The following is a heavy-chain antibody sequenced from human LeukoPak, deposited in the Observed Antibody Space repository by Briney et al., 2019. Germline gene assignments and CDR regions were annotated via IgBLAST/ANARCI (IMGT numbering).Heavy chain of an antibody. CDR1: GGSLNNYY. D-gene: IGHD7-27*01. CDR3: ARGTWGSDFDY. CDR2: IYATGNT. Sequence: SETLSLTRAVSGGSLNNYYWSWIRQSAGKGLEWIGRIYATGNTNYNPSLKSRVTMSVDTSENQFSLNLISVTAADTAVYYCARGTWGSDFDYWGQGTLVTVSS. J-gene: IGHJ4*02. V-gene: IGHV4-4*07.